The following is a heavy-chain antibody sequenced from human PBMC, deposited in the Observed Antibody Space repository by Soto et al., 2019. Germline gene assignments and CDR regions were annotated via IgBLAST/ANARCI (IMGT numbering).Heavy chain of an antibody. D-gene: IGHD4-17*01. CDR3: ARGFRPTTPGAFEI. CDR2: IYHSGST. Sequence: ASETLSLTCAVSSGSISSSNWWSWVRQPPGKGLEWIGEIYHSGSTNYNPSLKSRVTISVDKSKNQFSLKLSSVTAADTAVYYCARGFRPTTPGAFEIWGQGTMVTGSS. J-gene: IGHJ3*02. CDR1: SGSISSSNW. V-gene: IGHV4-4*02.